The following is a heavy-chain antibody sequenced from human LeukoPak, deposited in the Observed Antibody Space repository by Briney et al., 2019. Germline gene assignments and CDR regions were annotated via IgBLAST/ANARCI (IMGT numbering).Heavy chain of an antibody. V-gene: IGHV3-23*05. J-gene: IGHJ3*02. D-gene: IGHD4-23*01. CDR3: AKRGADSGGNSALVAFDI. CDR1: GFTFSAYA. CDR2: IGSDNKP. Sequence: PGGSLRLSCEASGFTFSAYAMTWVRQAPGKGLEWVSSIGSDNKPHYSESVKGRFAISRDNSKNTLYLQMSSLRAEDTAVYYCAKRGADSGGNSALVAFDIWGQGTMVTVSS.